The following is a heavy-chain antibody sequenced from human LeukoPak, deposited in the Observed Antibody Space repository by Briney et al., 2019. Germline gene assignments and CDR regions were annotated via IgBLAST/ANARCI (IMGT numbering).Heavy chain of an antibody. CDR1: GFTFSSYG. Sequence: PGGSLRLSCAASGFTFSSYGMHWVRQAPGKGLEWGAFIRYDGSNKYYADSVKGRFTISRDNSKNTLYLQMNSLRAEDTAVYYCAKDPSFRPGYLDYWGQGTLVTVSS. CDR2: IRYDGSNK. J-gene: IGHJ4*02. V-gene: IGHV3-30*02. CDR3: AKDPSFRPGYLDY.